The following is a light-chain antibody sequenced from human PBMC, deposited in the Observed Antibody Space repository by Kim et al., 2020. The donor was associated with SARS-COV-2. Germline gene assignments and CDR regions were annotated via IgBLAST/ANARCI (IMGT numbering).Light chain of an antibody. CDR2: TTS. CDR1: QNINNH. V-gene: IGKV1-39*01. J-gene: IGKJ2*01. CDR3: QQSYSVPT. Sequence: DIQMTQSPSSLSASVGDRVTITCRASQNINNHLNWYQQKSGKAPKLLIYTTSSLKSGVPSRFSGSGSGTDFTLTISSLQPEDFAIYYCQQSYSVPTFGQGTKLEI.